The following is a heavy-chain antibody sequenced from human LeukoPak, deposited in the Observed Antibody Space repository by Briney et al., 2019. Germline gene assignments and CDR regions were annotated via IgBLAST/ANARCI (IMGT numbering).Heavy chain of an antibody. CDR2: IYSGGSA. CDR3: ARKGLRYFDWLSD. V-gene: IGHV3-66*01. CDR1: GFSVSSNF. Sequence: GGSLRLSRAASGFSVSSNFMSWVRQAPGKGLEWVSVIYSGGSAYYADSVKGRFTISRDSSKNTLYLQLNSLRAEDTAVYYCARKGLRYFDWLSDWGQGTLVAVSS. D-gene: IGHD3-9*01. J-gene: IGHJ1*01.